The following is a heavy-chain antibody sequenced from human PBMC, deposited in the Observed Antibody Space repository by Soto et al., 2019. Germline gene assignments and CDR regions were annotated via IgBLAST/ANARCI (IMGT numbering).Heavy chain of an antibody. CDR1: GFTFSSCG. CDR3: ASYSSSSGRYYYYGMDV. Sequence: GGSLRLSCAASGFTFSSCGMHWVRQAPGKGLEWVAVISYDGSNKYYADSVKGRFTISRDNSKNTLYLQMNSLRAEDTAVYYCASYSSSSGRYYYYGMDVWGQGTTVTVSS. J-gene: IGHJ6*02. V-gene: IGHV3-30*03. CDR2: ISYDGSNK. D-gene: IGHD6-6*01.